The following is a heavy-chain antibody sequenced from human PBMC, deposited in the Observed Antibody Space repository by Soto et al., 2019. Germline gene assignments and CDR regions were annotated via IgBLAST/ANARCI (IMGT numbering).Heavy chain of an antibody. J-gene: IGHJ6*02. CDR1: GYTFTGYY. CDR2: INPNSGGT. V-gene: IGHV1-2*04. CDR3: ARSRPTTFYSGGWYEGSIDV. Sequence: ASVKVSCTASGYTFTGYYMHWVRHAPGQGLEWMGWINPNSGGTNYAQKFQGWVTMTRDTSLSTAYMELSRLRSDDTAVYYRARSRPTTFYSGGWYEGSIDVWGQGTTVTVSS. D-gene: IGHD6-19*01.